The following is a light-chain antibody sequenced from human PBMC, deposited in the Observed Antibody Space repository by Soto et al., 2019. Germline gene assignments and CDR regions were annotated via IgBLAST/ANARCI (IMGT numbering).Light chain of an antibody. CDR3: QQYNDYWT. V-gene: IGKV1-5*01. J-gene: IGKJ1*01. CDR2: DAS. Sequence: DIQMTQSPSTLSASVGDRVVITCRASQSITTWLAWYQQKPAKATQLMIYDASSLESGVTSRFSGSGSGKEFTLTISSLQPDDFATYYCQQYNDYWTFGQGTKVDIK. CDR1: QSITTW.